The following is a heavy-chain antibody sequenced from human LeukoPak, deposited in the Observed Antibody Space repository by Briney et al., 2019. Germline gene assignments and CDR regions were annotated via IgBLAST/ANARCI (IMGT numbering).Heavy chain of an antibody. D-gene: IGHD4-17*01. V-gene: IGHV3-30-3*01. J-gene: IGHJ4*02. CDR2: ISYDGSNK. CDR1: GFTFSSYA. CDR3: ARAVDYGDYPDY. Sequence: PGGSLRLSCAASGFTFSSYAMHWARQAPGKGLEWVAVISYDGSNKYYADSVKGRFTISRDNSKNTLYLQMNSLRAEDTAVYYCARAVDYGDYPDYWGQGTLVTVSS.